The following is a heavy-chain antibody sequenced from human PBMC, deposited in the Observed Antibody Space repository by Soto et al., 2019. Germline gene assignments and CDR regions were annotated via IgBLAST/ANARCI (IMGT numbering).Heavy chain of an antibody. CDR2: IKGDGSEK. CDR1: GFTFTSYW. J-gene: IGHJ6*02. Sequence: EVRLVESGGGLVQPGGSLRLSCVATGFTFTSYWMSWVRQAPGKGLEWVANIKGDGSEKKYVDSVKGQFTISRDNANNAVYLQMNSLRAEDTALYSCGRDEVRNGVGVWGQGTTVTVSS. V-gene: IGHV3-7*01. CDR3: GRDEVRNGVGV.